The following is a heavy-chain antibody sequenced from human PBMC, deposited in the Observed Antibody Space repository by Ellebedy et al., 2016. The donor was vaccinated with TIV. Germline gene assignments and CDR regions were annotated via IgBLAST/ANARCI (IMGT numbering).Heavy chain of an antibody. CDR2: ISWNSATK. Sequence: SLKISCAASGFTFDDYAMHWVRQGPGKGLEWVSGISWNSATKGYADSVKGRFTISRDNAKSSLYLQMDSLRVEDMALYYCARVIGSGYDFGYFDLWGRGTSVTVSS. V-gene: IGHV3-9*03. D-gene: IGHD5-12*01. J-gene: IGHJ2*01. CDR3: ARVIGSGYDFGYFDL. CDR1: GFTFDDYA.